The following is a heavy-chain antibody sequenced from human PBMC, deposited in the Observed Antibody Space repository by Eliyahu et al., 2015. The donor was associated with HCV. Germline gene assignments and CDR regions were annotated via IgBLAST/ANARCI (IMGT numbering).Heavy chain of an antibody. CDR1: GFXFDDYA. Sequence: EAQVVESGGGLVQPGRSLXLSCAAXGFXFDDYAMHWVRQAPGKGLEWVSGISWNGGTLGYADSVGGRFTISRDSAKNSLYLQMNSLRAEDTALYYCAKAYADRGAFDIWGHGTLVTVSS. CDR2: ISWNGGTL. CDR3: AKAYADRGAFDI. V-gene: IGHV3-9*01. J-gene: IGHJ3*02. D-gene: IGHD3-16*01.